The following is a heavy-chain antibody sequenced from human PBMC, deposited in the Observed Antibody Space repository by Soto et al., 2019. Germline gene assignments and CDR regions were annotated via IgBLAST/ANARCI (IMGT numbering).Heavy chain of an antibody. J-gene: IGHJ4*02. CDR2: IYSGGST. CDR3: ARASRNYYDSSGYLYYFDY. V-gene: IGHV3-66*01. CDR1: GFTVSSNY. Sequence: PGGSLRLSCAASGFTVSSNYMSWVRQAPGKGLEWVSVIYSGGSTYYADSVKGRFTISRDNSKNTLYLQMNGLRAEDTAVYYCARASRNYYDSSGYLYYFDYWGQGHLVTVCS. D-gene: IGHD3-22*01.